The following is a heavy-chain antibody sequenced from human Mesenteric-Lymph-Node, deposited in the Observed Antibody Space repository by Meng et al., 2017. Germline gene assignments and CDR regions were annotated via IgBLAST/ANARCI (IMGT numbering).Heavy chain of an antibody. Sequence: QVQLVQSGAEVKKPGASVKVSCKASGYTFTSYAMHWVRQAPGQRLEWMGWINAGNGNTKYSQKFQGRVTITRDTSASTAYMELSSLRSDDTAVYYCARVEVGITSGDYWGQGTLVTVSS. J-gene: IGHJ4*02. D-gene: IGHD1-26*01. CDR3: ARVEVGITSGDY. V-gene: IGHV1-3*01. CDR1: GYTFTSYA. CDR2: INAGNGNT.